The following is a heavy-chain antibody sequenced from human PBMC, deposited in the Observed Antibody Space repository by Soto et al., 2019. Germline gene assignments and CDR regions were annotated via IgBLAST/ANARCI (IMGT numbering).Heavy chain of an antibody. D-gene: IGHD3-3*01. CDR3: ARDPRPNVLRFLEWLSRSGGMDV. CDR1: GFTFSSYA. J-gene: IGHJ6*02. Sequence: GGSLRLSCAASGFTFSSYAMHWVRQAPGKGLEWVAVISYDGSNKYYADSVKGRFTISRDNSKNTLYLQMNSLRAEDTAVYYCARDPRPNVLRFLEWLSRSGGMDVWGQGTTVTVSS. V-gene: IGHV3-30-3*01. CDR2: ISYDGSNK.